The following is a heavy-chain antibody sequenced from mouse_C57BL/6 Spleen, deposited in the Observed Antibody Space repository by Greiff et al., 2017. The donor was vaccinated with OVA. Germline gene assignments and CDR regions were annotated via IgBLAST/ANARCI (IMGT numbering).Heavy chain of an antibody. V-gene: IGHV5-6*02. D-gene: IGHD2-4*01. CDR3: ARRGYDYDVGYFDV. CDR1: GFTFSSYG. CDR2: ISSGGSYT. J-gene: IGHJ1*03. Sequence: EVKLMESGGDLVKPGGSLKLSCAASGFTFSSYGMSWVRQTPDKRLEWVATISSGGSYTYYPDSVKGRFTISRDNAKNTLYLQMSSLKSEDTAMYYCARRGYDYDVGYFDVWGTGTTVTVSS.